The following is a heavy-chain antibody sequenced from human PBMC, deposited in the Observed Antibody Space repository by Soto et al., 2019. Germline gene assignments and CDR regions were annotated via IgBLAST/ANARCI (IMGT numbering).Heavy chain of an antibody. Sequence: SETLSLTCAVXGGSFSGYYWSWIRQPPGKGLEWIGEINHSGSTNYNPSLKSRVTISVDTSKNQFSLKLSSVTAADTAVYYCASGGYSYGYRFDYWGQGTLVTVSS. CDR2: INHSGST. V-gene: IGHV4-34*01. CDR3: ASGGYSYGYRFDY. D-gene: IGHD5-18*01. J-gene: IGHJ4*02. CDR1: GGSFSGYY.